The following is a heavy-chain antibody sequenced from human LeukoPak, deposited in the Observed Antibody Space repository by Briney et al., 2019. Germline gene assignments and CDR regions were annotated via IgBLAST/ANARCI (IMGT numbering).Heavy chain of an antibody. CDR3: ARDSGSYYGDFDY. Sequence: GGSLRLSCAASGFTFGTYAMDWVRQAPGKGLEWVSSISRSGRDIYYADSVRGRFTISRDNARDSLYLQMNSLRVEDTAVYYCARDSGSYYGDFDYWGQGTLVTVSS. CDR1: GFTFGTYA. J-gene: IGHJ4*02. V-gene: IGHV3-21*01. D-gene: IGHD1-26*01. CDR2: ISRSGRDI.